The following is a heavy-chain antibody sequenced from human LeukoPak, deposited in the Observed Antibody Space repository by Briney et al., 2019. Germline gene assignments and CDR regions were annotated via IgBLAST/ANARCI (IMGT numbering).Heavy chain of an antibody. V-gene: IGHV1-18*01. CDR1: GYTFTTYG. CDR3: ARDSDISGIYLDYFDY. J-gene: IGHJ4*02. Sequence: ASVKVSCKASGYTFTTYGISWVRQSPSQGLEWLGWINTSKGNTNYAQNFQGRITVTTDTSTSTAYMELRSLKSDDTAVYYCARDSDISGIYLDYFDYWGQGTLVTVSS. CDR2: INTSKGNT. D-gene: IGHD2-15*01.